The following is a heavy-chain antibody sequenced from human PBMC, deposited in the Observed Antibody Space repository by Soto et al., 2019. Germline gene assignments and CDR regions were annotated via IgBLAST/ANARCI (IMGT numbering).Heavy chain of an antibody. Sequence: ASVKVSCKASGGTFSSYAISWVRQAPGQGLEWMGGIIPIFGTANYAQKFQGRVTITADESTSTAYMELSSLRSEDTAVYYCARRTMVRGVISPTTDYYYYYGMDVWGQGTTVTVSS. D-gene: IGHD3-10*01. CDR2: IIPIFGTA. V-gene: IGHV1-69*13. CDR3: ARRTMVRGVISPTTDYYYYYGMDV. J-gene: IGHJ6*02. CDR1: GGTFSSYA.